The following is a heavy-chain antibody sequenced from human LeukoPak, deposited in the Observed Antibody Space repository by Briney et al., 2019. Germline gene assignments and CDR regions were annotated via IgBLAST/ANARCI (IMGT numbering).Heavy chain of an antibody. V-gene: IGHV1-18*01. D-gene: IGHD3-3*01. Sequence: GASVKVSCKASGYTFTSYGISWVRQAPGQGLEWMGWISAYNGNTNYAQKLQGRVTMTTDTSTSTAYMELRSLRSDDTAVYYCARDLRFLEWLSYSDYWGQGTLVTVSS. J-gene: IGHJ4*02. CDR3: ARDLRFLEWLSYSDY. CDR2: ISAYNGNT. CDR1: GYTFTSYG.